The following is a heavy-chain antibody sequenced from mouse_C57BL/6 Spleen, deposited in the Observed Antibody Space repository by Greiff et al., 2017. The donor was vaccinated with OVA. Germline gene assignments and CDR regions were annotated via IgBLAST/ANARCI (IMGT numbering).Heavy chain of an antibody. J-gene: IGHJ1*03. CDR1: GFTFSSYA. Sequence: EVQRVESGGGLVKPGGSLKLSCAASGFTFSSYAMSWVRQTPEKRLEWVATISDGGSYTYYPDNVKGRFTISRDNAKNNLYLQMSHLKSEDTAMYYCARDQKGFYYGSSYWYFDVWGTGTTVTVSS. CDR3: ARDQKGFYYGSSYWYFDV. V-gene: IGHV5-4*01. CDR2: ISDGGSYT. D-gene: IGHD1-1*01.